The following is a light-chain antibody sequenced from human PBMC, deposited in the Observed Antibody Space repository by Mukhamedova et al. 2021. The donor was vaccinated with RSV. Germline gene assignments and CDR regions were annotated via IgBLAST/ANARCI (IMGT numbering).Light chain of an antibody. V-gene: IGKV1-12*02. CDR2: AAS. CDR1: QGISTW. CDR3: QQAYRFPWP. J-gene: IGKJ1*01. Sequence: RVTITCRASQGISTWLAWYQQKVGQAPKFLIYAASSLHSGVPSRFSGSGSGQDSTPSTSSLQPEDSATYFCQQAYRFPWPFGQG.